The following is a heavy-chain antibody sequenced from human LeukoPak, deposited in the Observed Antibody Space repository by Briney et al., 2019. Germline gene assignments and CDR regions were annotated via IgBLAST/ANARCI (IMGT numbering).Heavy chain of an antibody. J-gene: IGHJ4*02. Sequence: GGSLRLSCAASGFTFSDHYMDWVRQAPGKGLEWVGRIRNKANSYTTEYAASVKGRFTISRDDSKNSLYLQMSSLKTEDTALYYCARATYSANDYSDYWGQGTLVTVSS. D-gene: IGHD1-26*01. CDR1: GFTFSDHY. CDR3: ARATYSANDYSDY. CDR2: IRNKANSYTT. V-gene: IGHV3-72*01.